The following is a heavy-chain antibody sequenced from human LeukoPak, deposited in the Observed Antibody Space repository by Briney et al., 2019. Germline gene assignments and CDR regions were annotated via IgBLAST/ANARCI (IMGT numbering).Heavy chain of an antibody. CDR2: IIPIFGTA. Sequence: SVKVSCKASGGTFSSYAISWVRQAPGQGLEWMGRIIPIFGTANYAQEFQGRVTITADESTSTAYMELSSLRSEDTAVYYCARFPFQEMAAFDIWGQGTMVTVSS. V-gene: IGHV1-69*15. CDR3: ARFPFQEMAAFDI. CDR1: GGTFSSYA. J-gene: IGHJ3*02. D-gene: IGHD5-24*01.